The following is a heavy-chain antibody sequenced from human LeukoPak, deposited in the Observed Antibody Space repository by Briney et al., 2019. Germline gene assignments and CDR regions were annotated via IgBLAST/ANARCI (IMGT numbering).Heavy chain of an antibody. Sequence: SVKVSCKASGGTFSSYAISWVRQAPGQGLEWMGRIIPIFGTANYAQKFQGRVTMTEDTSTDTAYMELSSLRSEDTAVYYCATGDHYYDSSGYYYDWGQGTLVTVSS. CDR2: IIPIFGTA. CDR1: GGTFSSYA. V-gene: IGHV1-69*06. CDR3: ATGDHYYDSSGYYYD. D-gene: IGHD3-22*01. J-gene: IGHJ4*02.